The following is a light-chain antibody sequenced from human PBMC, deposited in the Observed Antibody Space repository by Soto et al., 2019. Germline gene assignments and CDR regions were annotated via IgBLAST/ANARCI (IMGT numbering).Light chain of an antibody. J-gene: IGKJ3*01. Sequence: DIQMTQSPTSLSASVGDRVTITCRARQDIRHFVAWYQQKPGKAPKLLIYAASTLQSGVPSRFSGSGSGTDFTLTINSLQPEDVATYSCQKYSSVPVFGPGTKVEIK. CDR2: AAS. CDR1: QDIRHF. V-gene: IGKV1-27*01. CDR3: QKYSSVPV.